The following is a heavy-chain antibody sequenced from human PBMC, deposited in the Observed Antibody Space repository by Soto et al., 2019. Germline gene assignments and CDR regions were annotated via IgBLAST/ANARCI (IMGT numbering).Heavy chain of an antibody. CDR1: GFTFSSYA. CDR3: ARTDYDFWSGYYTYFDY. J-gene: IGHJ4*02. Sequence: PGGSLRLSCAASGFTFSSYAMSWVRQAPGKGLEWVSAISGSGGSTYYADSVKGRFNISRDNSKNTLYLQMNSLRAEDTAVYYCARTDYDFWSGYYTYFDYWGQGTLVTVSS. D-gene: IGHD3-3*01. V-gene: IGHV3-23*01. CDR2: ISGSGGST.